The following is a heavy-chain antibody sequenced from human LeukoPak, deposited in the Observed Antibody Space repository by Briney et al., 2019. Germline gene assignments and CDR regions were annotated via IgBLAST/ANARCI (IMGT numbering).Heavy chain of an antibody. Sequence: NPSETLSLTCTVSGGSISSSSYYWGWIRQPPGKGLGWIGSIYYSGSTYYNPSLKSRVTISVDTSKNQFSLKLSSVTAADTAVYYCARGGGGIITIFGVVTYYFDYWGQGTLVTVSS. V-gene: IGHV4-39*07. D-gene: IGHD3-3*01. J-gene: IGHJ4*02. CDR3: ARGGGGIITIFGVVTYYFDY. CDR2: IYYSGST. CDR1: GGSISSSSYY.